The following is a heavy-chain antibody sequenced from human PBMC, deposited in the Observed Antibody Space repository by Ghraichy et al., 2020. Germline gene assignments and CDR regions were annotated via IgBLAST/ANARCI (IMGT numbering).Heavy chain of an antibody. CDR3: ARDGRGNSGYDHYYFDY. D-gene: IGHD5-12*01. CDR2: IYSGGST. Sequence: GGSLRLSCAASGFTVSSNYMSWVRQAPGKGLEWVSVIYSGGSTYYADSVKGRFTISRDNSKNTLYLQMNSLRAEDTAVYYCARDGRGNSGYDHYYFDYWGQGTLVTVSS. J-gene: IGHJ4*02. V-gene: IGHV3-53*01. CDR1: GFTVSSNY.